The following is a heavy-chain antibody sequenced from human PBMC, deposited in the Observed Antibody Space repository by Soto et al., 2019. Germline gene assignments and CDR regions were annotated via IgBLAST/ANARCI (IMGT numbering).Heavy chain of an antibody. CDR2: ISYDGSNK. CDR3: ARDRKMLVVSTPKRRYTVCYYYYGMDV. Sequence: PEGSLRRSCEASGFTFSSYAMHWVRQAPGKGLELVAVISYDGSNKYYADSVKGRFTISRDNSKNTLYLQMNSLRAEDTAVYYCARDRKMLVVSTPKRRYTVCYYYYGMDVGGQGTTVTVSS. CDR1: GFTFSSYA. V-gene: IGHV3-30-3*01. D-gene: IGHD3-22*01. J-gene: IGHJ6*02.